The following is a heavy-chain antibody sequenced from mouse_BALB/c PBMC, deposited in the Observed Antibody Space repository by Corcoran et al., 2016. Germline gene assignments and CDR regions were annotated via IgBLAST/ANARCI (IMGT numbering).Heavy chain of an antibody. Sequence: QVQLQQSAAELARPGASVKMSCKASGYTFTSYTMHWVKQRPGQGLEWIGYINPSSGYTEYNQKFKDKTTLTADKSSSTAYMQLSSLTSEDSAVYYCARWHYDYSWFAYWGQGTLVTVSA. CDR2: INPSSGYT. J-gene: IGHJ3*01. CDR1: GYTFTSYT. CDR3: ARWHYDYSWFAY. V-gene: IGHV1-4*02. D-gene: IGHD2-4*01.